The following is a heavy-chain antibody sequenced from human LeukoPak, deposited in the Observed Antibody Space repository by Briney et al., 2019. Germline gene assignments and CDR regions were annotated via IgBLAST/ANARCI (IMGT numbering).Heavy chain of an antibody. J-gene: IGHJ3*02. D-gene: IGHD3-3*01. CDR1: GGTFSSYA. Sequence: PAASVKVSCKASGGTFSSYAISWVRQAPGQGLEWMGGIIPIFGTANYAQKFQGRVTITADESTSTAYMELSSLRSEDTAVYYCARDANDFWSGYYERGLRPDAFDIWGQGTMVTVSS. CDR3: ARDANDFWSGYYERGLRPDAFDI. V-gene: IGHV1-69*13. CDR2: IIPIFGTA.